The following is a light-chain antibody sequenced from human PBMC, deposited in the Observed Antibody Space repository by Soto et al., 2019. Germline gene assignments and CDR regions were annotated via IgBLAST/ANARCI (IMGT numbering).Light chain of an antibody. CDR3: QQYNNRPPDT. V-gene: IGKV3-15*01. CDR1: QSVSSN. J-gene: IGKJ2*01. Sequence: EIVVTQSPAKLSVSPGERATLSCRARQSVSSNLAWYQQKPGQAPRLLIYGASTRATGIPARFSGSGSGTEFTLTISSLQSEDFAVYYCQQYNNRPPDTFGQGTKLEIK. CDR2: GAS.